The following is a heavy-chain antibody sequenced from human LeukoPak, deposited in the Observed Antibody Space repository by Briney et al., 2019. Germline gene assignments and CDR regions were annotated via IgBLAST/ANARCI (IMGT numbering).Heavy chain of an antibody. D-gene: IGHD2-15*01. Sequence: GESLKISCKGSGYSFTRNWIGWVRQMPGKGLEWMAIIYPGDSDTRYSPSFQGQVTISADKSINTAYLQWSSLKASDTAMYYCARLCSGGSCYRDYWGQGTLVTVSS. CDR1: GYSFTRNW. CDR3: ARLCSGGSCYRDY. CDR2: IYPGDSDT. V-gene: IGHV5-51*01. J-gene: IGHJ4*02.